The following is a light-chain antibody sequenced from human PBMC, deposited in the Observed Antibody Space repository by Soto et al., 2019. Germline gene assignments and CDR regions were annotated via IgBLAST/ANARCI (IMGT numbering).Light chain of an antibody. CDR2: DNN. V-gene: IGLV1-51*01. Sequence: QSALTQAPSVSAAPGQKVTISCSGSSSNIGKNYVSWYQQLPGTAPKLLIYDNNKRPSGIPDRFSGSKSGTSATLGITGLQTGDEADYYCGAWDSSLSAYVFGTGTKV. CDR3: GAWDSSLSAYV. CDR1: SSNIGKNY. J-gene: IGLJ1*01.